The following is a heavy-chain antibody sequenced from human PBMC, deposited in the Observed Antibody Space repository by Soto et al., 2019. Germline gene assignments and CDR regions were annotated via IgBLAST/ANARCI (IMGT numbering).Heavy chain of an antibody. Sequence: ASVKVACKASGYTFTSYGISWGRQDPGQGLEWMGWISAYNGNTNYAQKLQGRVTMTTDTSTSTAYMELRSLRSDDTAVYYCARDRFPNGSGPYDAFDIWGQGTMVTVSS. J-gene: IGHJ3*02. CDR1: GYTFTSYG. CDR2: ISAYNGNT. V-gene: IGHV1-18*01. CDR3: ARDRFPNGSGPYDAFDI. D-gene: IGHD3-10*01.